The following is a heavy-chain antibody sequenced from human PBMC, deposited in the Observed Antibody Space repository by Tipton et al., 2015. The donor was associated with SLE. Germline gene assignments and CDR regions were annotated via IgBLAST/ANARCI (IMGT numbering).Heavy chain of an antibody. D-gene: IGHD6-19*01. J-gene: IGHJ3*02. CDR3: ARHDGQWDAFDI. V-gene: IGHV4-39*01. CDR1: GGSIRSSTYY. Sequence: TLSLTCTVSGGSIRSSTYYWGWIRQPPGKGLEWIGSLDYSGSTYYNPSLKSRVTILVDTSKNQFSLKLSSVTAADTAVYYCARHDGQWDAFDIWGQGTMVTVSS. CDR2: LDYSGST.